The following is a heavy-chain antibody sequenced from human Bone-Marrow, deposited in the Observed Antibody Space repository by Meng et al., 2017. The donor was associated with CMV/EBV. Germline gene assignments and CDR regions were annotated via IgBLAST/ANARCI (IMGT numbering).Heavy chain of an antibody. CDR2: IGTAGDT. Sequence: HWVRQATGKGLEWVSGIGTAGDTNYPGPVKGRFTISRENAKNSLYLQMNSLRAGDTAVYYCARGNIMITFGGEYYFDYWGQGTLVTVSS. D-gene: IGHD3-16*01. J-gene: IGHJ4*02. V-gene: IGHV3-13*01. CDR3: ARGNIMITFGGEYYFDY.